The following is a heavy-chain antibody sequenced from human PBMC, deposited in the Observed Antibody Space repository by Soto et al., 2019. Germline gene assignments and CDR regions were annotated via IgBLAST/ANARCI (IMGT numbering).Heavy chain of an antibody. J-gene: IGHJ4*02. CDR1: GFTFGSYA. V-gene: IGHV3-23*01. CDR3: ATSSLFLAWSYTN. D-gene: IGHD3-3*01. CDR2: ISGGGDST. Sequence: EVQLLESGGGLVQPGGSLRLSCAASGFTFGSYAMSWVRQAPGKGLEWVSAISGGGDSTYYADSLKGRFTISRDNSKNTLYLQMNSLRAEDTAVYDCATSSLFLAWSYTNWGQGTLVTVSS.